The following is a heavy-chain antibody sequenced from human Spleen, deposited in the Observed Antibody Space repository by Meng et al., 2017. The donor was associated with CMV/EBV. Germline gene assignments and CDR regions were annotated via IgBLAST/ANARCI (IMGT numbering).Heavy chain of an antibody. V-gene: IGHV1-2*02. CDR1: FSAYF. J-gene: IGHJ5*02. CDR3: ARDGILRFLEWAAPGGWFDP. D-gene: IGHD3-3*01. Sequence: FSAYFRHWLRQAPGQGIEWMGGIKLKRGGKNYEQKFKGRGTRTRDTSTSRVYMELRSLRPDDTAVYYGARDGILRFLEWAAPGGWFDPWGQGTLVTVSS. CDR2: IKLKRGGK.